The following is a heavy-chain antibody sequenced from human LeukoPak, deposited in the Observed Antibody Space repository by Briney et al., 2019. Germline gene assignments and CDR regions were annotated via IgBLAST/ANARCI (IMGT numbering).Heavy chain of an antibody. CDR3: ARVQLLWFGELLTGGWFDP. J-gene: IGHJ5*02. D-gene: IGHD3-10*01. CDR2: VYYSGST. V-gene: IGHV4-39*07. Sequence: SETLSLTCTVSGGSISSSYYHWGWIRQPPGKGLEWIGSVYYSGSTYYNSSLKSRVTISVDTSKNQFSLKLSSVTAADTAVYYCARVQLLWFGELLTGGWFDPWGQGTLVTVSS. CDR1: GGSISSSYYH.